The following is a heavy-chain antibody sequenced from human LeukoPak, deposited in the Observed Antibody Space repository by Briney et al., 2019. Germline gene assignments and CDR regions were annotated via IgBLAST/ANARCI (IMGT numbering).Heavy chain of an antibody. V-gene: IGHV4-34*01. CDR1: GGSFSGYY. J-gene: IGHJ6*02. CDR2: INHSGST. Sequence: PSETLSLTCAVYGGSFSGYYWSWIRQPPGKGLEWIGEINHSGSTNYSPSLKSRVTISVDTSKNQFSLKLSSVTAADTAVYYCAGGTFVVWVVPAANRPYGMDVWGQGTTVTVSS. CDR3: AGGTFVVWVVPAANRPYGMDV. D-gene: IGHD2-2*01.